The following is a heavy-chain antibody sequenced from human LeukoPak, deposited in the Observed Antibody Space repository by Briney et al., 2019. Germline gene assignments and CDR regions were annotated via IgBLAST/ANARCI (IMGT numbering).Heavy chain of an antibody. J-gene: IGHJ5*02. D-gene: IGHD2-21*02. CDR1: GASLSSYI. V-gene: IGHV4-59*01. Sequence: PETLSLTRTVSGASLSSYIYTWIPQPPGKGLEWIGYIYYSGSTTYNPSLKSRLTISLDPPKNQSSLNLASVAAADAAVYYCGRYPPVTALPPSWGQGTLVTVSS. CDR2: IYYSGST. CDR3: GRYPPVTALPPS.